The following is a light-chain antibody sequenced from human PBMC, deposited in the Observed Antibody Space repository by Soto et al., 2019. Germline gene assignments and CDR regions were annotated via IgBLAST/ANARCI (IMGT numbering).Light chain of an antibody. V-gene: IGLV2-14*01. J-gene: IGLJ3*02. CDR2: AVT. Sequence: QSALTQPASLSGSPGQSIPISCTGTSSDVGLYNFVSWYQQHTGKVPKLLIYAVTKRPSGVSYRFSGSKSGNTASLTISGLQADDEADYYCCSYTRTNTWVFGGGTKLTVL. CDR3: CSYTRTNTWV. CDR1: SSDVGLYNF.